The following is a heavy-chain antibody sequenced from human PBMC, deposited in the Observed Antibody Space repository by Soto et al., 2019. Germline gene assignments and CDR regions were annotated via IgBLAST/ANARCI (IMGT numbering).Heavy chain of an antibody. J-gene: IGHJ4*02. V-gene: IGHV3-30*03. D-gene: IGHD6-19*01. CDR3: ARGGRKWLVTSDFNY. CDR1: GFTFSDYA. CDR2: VSHDGRNT. Sequence: VQLVESGGGVVQPGRSLRLSCAASGFTFSDYAMHWVRQAPGKGLEWVAVVSHDGRNTHYADSVKGRFTISRDSSKNTVSLETTSLRAEDTVDYYVARGGRKWLVTSDFNYWGQGALVTVSS.